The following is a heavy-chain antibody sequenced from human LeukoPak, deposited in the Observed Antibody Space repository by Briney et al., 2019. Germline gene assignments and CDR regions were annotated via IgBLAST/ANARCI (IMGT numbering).Heavy chain of an antibody. CDR1: GGSFSGYY. Sequence: SETLSLTCAVYGGSFSGYYWSWIRQPPGKGLEWIGEINHNGSTNYNPSLKSRVTISVDTSKNQFSLKLSSVTAADTAVYYCARANYDFWSGYYRNYYYYMDVWGKGTTVTGSS. V-gene: IGHV4-34*01. CDR3: ARANYDFWSGYYRNYYYYMDV. J-gene: IGHJ6*03. CDR2: INHNGST. D-gene: IGHD3-3*01.